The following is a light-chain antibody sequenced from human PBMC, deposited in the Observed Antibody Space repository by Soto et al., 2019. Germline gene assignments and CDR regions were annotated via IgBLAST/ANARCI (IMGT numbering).Light chain of an antibody. J-gene: IGKJ3*01. V-gene: IGKV3-15*01. CDR2: GAS. CDR1: QSVSIN. CDR3: QQYNNWPRS. Sequence: EIVMTQSPATLSVSPGERATLSCRASQSVSINLAWYQQKPGQAPRLLIYGASTRATGIPARFSGGGSGTEFTLTISSLQSEDSAFYYCQQYNNWPRSFGPGTKVDIK.